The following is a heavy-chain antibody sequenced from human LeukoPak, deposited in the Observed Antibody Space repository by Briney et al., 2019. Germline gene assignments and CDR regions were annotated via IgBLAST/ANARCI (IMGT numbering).Heavy chain of an antibody. CDR3: ARPSYSGYLDY. D-gene: IGHD2-15*01. CDR1: GFIFSSYA. Sequence: GWSLRLSCAASGFIFSSYAMHWVRQAPGKGLEWVAVISYDGSNKYYADSVKGRFTISRDNSKNTLYLQMNSLRAEDTAVYYCARPSYSGYLDYWGQGTLVTVSS. V-gene: IGHV3-30-3*01. CDR2: ISYDGSNK. J-gene: IGHJ4*02.